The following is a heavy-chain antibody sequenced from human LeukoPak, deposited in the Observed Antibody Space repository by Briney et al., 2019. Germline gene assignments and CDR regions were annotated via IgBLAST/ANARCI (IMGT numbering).Heavy chain of an antibody. Sequence: EGSLRLSCVASGFSISSGYMTWARQAPGKALEWVSLLYSDGSAYYPDSVKGRFTISRDNSKSTLHLQMDTLRTEDTAMYYCARDPWQGSTTLHWGQGIMVTVSS. V-gene: IGHV3-66*02. CDR2: LYSDGSA. CDR1: GFSISSGY. CDR3: ARDPWQGSTTLH. D-gene: IGHD1-26*01. J-gene: IGHJ4*02.